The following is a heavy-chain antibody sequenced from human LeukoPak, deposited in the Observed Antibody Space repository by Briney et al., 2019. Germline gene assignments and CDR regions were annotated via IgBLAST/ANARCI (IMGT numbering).Heavy chain of an antibody. Sequence: ASVKVSCKASGYTFTSYGISWVRQAPGQGLEWMGWISAYNGNTNYAQKLQGRVTMTTDTSTSTAYMELRSLRSDDTAMYYCASQYYYGSGSYYNVAPPNYWGQGTLVTVSS. V-gene: IGHV1-18*01. CDR2: ISAYNGNT. CDR3: ASQYYYGSGSYYNVAPPNY. J-gene: IGHJ4*02. CDR1: GYTFTSYG. D-gene: IGHD3-10*01.